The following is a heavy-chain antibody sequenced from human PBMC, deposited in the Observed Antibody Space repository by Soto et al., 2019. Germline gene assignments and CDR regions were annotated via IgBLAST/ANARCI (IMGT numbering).Heavy chain of an antibody. CDR1: GGSISNYY. Sequence: SETLSLTCTVSGGSISNYYWNWIRQPPGKGLEWIGYMYYSGSANYNPSLKSRVTITVDTSKNHFSLKLTSVTAADTAVYYCARVRTTSFYYYGLDVWGLGTTVTVSS. J-gene: IGHJ6*02. D-gene: IGHD4-4*01. CDR2: MYYSGSA. V-gene: IGHV4-59*12. CDR3: ARVRTTSFYYYGLDV.